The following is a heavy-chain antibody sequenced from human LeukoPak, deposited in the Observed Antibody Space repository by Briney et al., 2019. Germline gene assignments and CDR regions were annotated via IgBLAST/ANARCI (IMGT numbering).Heavy chain of an antibody. J-gene: IGHJ4*02. V-gene: IGHV3-7*01. CDR1: GFTFSSYW. D-gene: IGHD3-10*01. CDR3: ARYIRVKRYGSGDDY. CDR2: IKQDGSEK. Sequence: PGGSLRLSCAASGFTFSSYWMSWVRQAPGKGLEWVANIKQDGSEKYYVDSVKGRFTISRDNAKNSLYLQMNSLRAEDTAVYYCARYIRVKRYGSGDDYWGQGTLVTVSS.